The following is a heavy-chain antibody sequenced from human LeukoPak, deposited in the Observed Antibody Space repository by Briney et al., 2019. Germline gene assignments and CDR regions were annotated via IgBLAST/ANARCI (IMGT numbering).Heavy chain of an antibody. J-gene: IGHJ3*02. V-gene: IGHV3-30*03. Sequence: GGSLRLSCAASGFPFSIYGMHWVRQAPGKGLEWVAIITFDENSKSYADSVKGRFTVSRDNSKNTLYLQMNSLRAEDTAVYYCATEDYYDSSGPGRAFDIWGQGTMVTVSS. CDR3: ATEDYYDSSGPGRAFDI. CDR2: ITFDENSK. CDR1: GFPFSIYG. D-gene: IGHD3-22*01.